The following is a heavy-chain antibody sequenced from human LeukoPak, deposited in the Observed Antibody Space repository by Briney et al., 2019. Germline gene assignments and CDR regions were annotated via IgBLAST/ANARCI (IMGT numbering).Heavy chain of an antibody. CDR3: AKDQDDYVWGSYLGAFDI. CDR1: GFTFSSYA. J-gene: IGHJ3*02. CDR2: ISGSGGST. Sequence: GGSLRLSCAASGFTFSSYAMSWVRQAPGKGLEWVSLISGSGGSTYYADSVKGGFTISRDNSKNTLYLQMNSLRAEDTAVFYCAKDQDDYVWGSYLGAFDIWGQGTMVTVSS. V-gene: IGHV3-23*01. D-gene: IGHD3-16*01.